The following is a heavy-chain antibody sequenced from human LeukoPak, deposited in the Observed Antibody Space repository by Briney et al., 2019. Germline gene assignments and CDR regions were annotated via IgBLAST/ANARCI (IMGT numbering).Heavy chain of an antibody. Sequence: GASVKVSWRASGYNFISYYMHWVRQAPGQGLEWMGIINPSGGSTSYAQKFQDRVTMTRDTSTSRVYTELSSLKSEDTAVYYCAREDVVLVDAVRYYYYGMDVWGQGTTVTVSS. CDR2: INPSGGST. V-gene: IGHV1-46*01. CDR3: AREDVVLVDAVRYYYYGMDV. CDR1: GYNFISYY. D-gene: IGHD2-8*01. J-gene: IGHJ6*02.